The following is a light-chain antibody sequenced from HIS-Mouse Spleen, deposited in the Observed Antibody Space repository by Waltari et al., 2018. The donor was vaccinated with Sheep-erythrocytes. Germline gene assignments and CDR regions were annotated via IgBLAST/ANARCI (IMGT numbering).Light chain of an antibody. CDR2: EGS. J-gene: IGLJ3*02. Sequence: QSALTQPASVSGSPGQSITISCTGTSSDVGRYNLVPWYQQPPGKAPKLMIYEGSNRPSGVSNRFSGSKSGNTASLTISGLQAEDEADYYCCSYAGSSTPWVFGGGTKLTVL. CDR3: CSYAGSSTPWV. V-gene: IGLV2-23*01. CDR1: SSDVGRYNL.